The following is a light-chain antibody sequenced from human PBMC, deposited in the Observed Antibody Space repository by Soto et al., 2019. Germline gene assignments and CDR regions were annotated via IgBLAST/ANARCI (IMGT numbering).Light chain of an antibody. Sequence: EIVMTQSPATLSVSPGERATLSCRASQSVSSNLAWYQQKPGQAPRLLIYGASTRATGIPARFSGSGSGTEFTLTISSLQSEDFAVYYCHHRGDWITFGQGTRLEIK. J-gene: IGKJ5*01. CDR2: GAS. V-gene: IGKV3-15*01. CDR3: HHRGDWIT. CDR1: QSVSSN.